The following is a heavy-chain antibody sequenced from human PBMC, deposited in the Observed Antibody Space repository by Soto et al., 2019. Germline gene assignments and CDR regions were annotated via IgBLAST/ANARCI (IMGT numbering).Heavy chain of an antibody. Sequence: SVKVSCKASGGTFSGYAISWVRQAPGQGLEWMGGIIPIFGTANYAQKFQGRVTITADESTSTAYMELSSLRSEDTAVYYCARFAYYDSSGSYLDYWGQGTLVTVSS. CDR1: GGTFSGYA. CDR2: IIPIFGTA. J-gene: IGHJ4*02. D-gene: IGHD3-22*01. V-gene: IGHV1-69*13. CDR3: ARFAYYDSSGSYLDY.